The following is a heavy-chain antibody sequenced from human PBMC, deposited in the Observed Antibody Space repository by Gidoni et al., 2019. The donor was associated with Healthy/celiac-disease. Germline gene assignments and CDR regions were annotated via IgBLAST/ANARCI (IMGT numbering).Heavy chain of an antibody. V-gene: IGHV3-11*06. CDR1: DFTFSDYY. CDR2: ISSSSSYT. J-gene: IGHJ4*02. CDR3: ARDQAAGTLFDY. D-gene: IGHD6-13*01. Sequence: QVQLLESGGGLVKPGGSLRLSCPASDFTFSDYYMSWIRQAPGKGLGLVSYISSSSSYTNYADSVKGRFTISRDNAKNSLYLQMNSLRAEDTAVYYCARDQAAGTLFDYWGQGTLVTVSA.